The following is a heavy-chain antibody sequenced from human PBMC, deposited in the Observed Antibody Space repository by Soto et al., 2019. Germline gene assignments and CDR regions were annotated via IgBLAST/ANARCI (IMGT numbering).Heavy chain of an antibody. CDR2: TRQDGGQE. V-gene: IGHV3-7*03. Sequence: EVQLVESGGGLVQPGGSLRLSCAASGFTFSSYWMSWVRQAPGKGLEWVAHTRQDGGQEYYVDSVKGRFTISRDNAKNSLYLQMNRLRVEDTAVYYCASYPNSTVAGLPFDLWGQGTLVTVSS. CDR1: GFTFSSYW. D-gene: IGHD6-19*01. J-gene: IGHJ4*02. CDR3: ASYPNSTVAGLPFDL.